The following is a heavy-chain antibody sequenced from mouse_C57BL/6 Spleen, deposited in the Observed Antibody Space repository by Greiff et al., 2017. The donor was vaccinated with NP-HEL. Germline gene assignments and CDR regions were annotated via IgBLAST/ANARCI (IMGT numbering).Heavy chain of an antibody. CDR3: ARSGVFISTDYYAMDY. Sequence: QVTLKESGPGLLQPSQTLSLTCSFSGFSLSTSGMGVSWLRQPSGKGLEWLAHIYWDDDKRYNPSPKSRLTISKDTSRNQVFLKSSSVDTADTATYCCARSGVFISTDYYAMDYWGQGTSVTVSS. V-gene: IGHV8-12*01. CDR1: GFSLSTSGMG. D-gene: IGHD1-1*01. CDR2: IYWDDDK. J-gene: IGHJ4*01.